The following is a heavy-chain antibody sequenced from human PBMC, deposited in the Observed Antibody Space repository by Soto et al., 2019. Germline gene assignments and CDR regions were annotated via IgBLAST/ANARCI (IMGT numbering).Heavy chain of an antibody. CDR2: LWHEGRSG. V-gene: IGHV3-33*01. D-gene: IGHD3-3*02. CDR1: GFSFSGYG. J-gene: IGHJ4*02. CDR3: AIDLAYTTETFDY. Sequence: QVQLVESGGGVVQPGRSLRLSCAASGFSFSGYGIHWVGQARGKGLEWVAVLWHEGRSGYYADSVRGRFTISRDNSKNTFYLQMYSLRAEDSAVSYCAIDLAYTTETFDYWGQGTLVTVSS.